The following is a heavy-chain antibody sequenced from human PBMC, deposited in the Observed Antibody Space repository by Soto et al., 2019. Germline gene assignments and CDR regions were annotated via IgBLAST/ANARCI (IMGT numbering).Heavy chain of an antibody. Sequence: GGSLRFSCAASGFTFSSYSMNWVRQAPGKGLEWVSSINSSSSYIYYADSVKGRFTISRDNAKNSLYLQMNSLRAEDTAVYYCARWILGGDYEADYWGQGTLVTVSS. D-gene: IGHD5-18*01. V-gene: IGHV3-21*01. CDR3: ARWILGGDYEADY. J-gene: IGHJ4*02. CDR1: GFTFSSYS. CDR2: INSSSSYI.